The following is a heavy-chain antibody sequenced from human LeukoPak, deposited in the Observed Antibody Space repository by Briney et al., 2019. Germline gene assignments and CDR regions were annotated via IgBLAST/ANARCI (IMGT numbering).Heavy chain of an antibody. CDR1: GCSISSYY. Sequence: SETLSLTCTVCGCSISSYYWSWIRQPPGKGLEWMGYIYYSGSTNYNPSLKSRVTISVDTSKNQFSLKLSSVTAADTAVYYCARGGYYGGNSYYFDYWGQGTLVTVSS. CDR2: IYYSGST. V-gene: IGHV4-59*01. J-gene: IGHJ4*02. CDR3: ARGGYYGGNSYYFDY. D-gene: IGHD4-23*01.